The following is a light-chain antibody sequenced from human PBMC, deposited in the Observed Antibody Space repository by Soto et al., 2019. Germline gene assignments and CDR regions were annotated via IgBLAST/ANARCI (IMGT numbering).Light chain of an antibody. CDR2: DAS. Sequence: DIQVTQSPPTLSASVGDRVTITCRASQTISTWMAWYQQKPGKAPKLLVYDASTLQSGVASRFSGSGSGTEFTLIISGLQPDDSATYYCQQYTNTNNPLMFGQWTKVDIK. J-gene: IGKJ2*01. CDR3: QQYTNTNNPLM. CDR1: QTISTW. V-gene: IGKV1-5*01.